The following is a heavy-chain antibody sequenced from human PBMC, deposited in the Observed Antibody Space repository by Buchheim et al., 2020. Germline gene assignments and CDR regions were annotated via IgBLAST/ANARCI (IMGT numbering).Heavy chain of an antibody. CDR1: GYSFPIYW. J-gene: IGHJ4*02. V-gene: IGHV5-51*01. Sequence: EVQLVQSGAEVKKSGESLKISCKGSGYSFPIYWIGWVRQMPGKGLEWMGIIYPGDSDIRYSPSFQGQVTISADKSISTAYLEWSRLKASDTAIYYGARLSGGTTTPLYYWGQGTL. CDR2: IYPGDSDI. D-gene: IGHD1-7*01. CDR3: ARLSGGTTTPLYY.